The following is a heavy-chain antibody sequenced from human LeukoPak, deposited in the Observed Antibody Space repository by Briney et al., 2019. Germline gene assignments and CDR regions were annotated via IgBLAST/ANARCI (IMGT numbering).Heavy chain of an antibody. Sequence: GASVKVSCKASGGTFSSYPIRWVRQAPGQGLEWMGRIIPILGIANYAQKFQGRVTITADKSTSTAYMELSSLRSEDTAVYYCAESHRGTANLDYWGQGTLVTVSS. J-gene: IGHJ4*02. CDR3: AESHRGTANLDY. D-gene: IGHD3-10*01. V-gene: IGHV1-69*02. CDR2: IIPILGIA. CDR1: GGTFSSYP.